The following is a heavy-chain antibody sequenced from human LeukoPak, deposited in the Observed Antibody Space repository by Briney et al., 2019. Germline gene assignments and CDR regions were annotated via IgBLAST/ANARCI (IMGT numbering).Heavy chain of an antibody. D-gene: IGHD2-21*02. CDR3: ARCGGDCYYSPAFDI. J-gene: IGHJ3*02. V-gene: IGHV4-61*01. CDR1: GGSVSSNNYQ. Sequence: SETLSLTCSVSGGSVSSNNYQWNWIRQPPGEGLEWIGDIYHSGSTNYNPSLKSRVTISVDTSKNQFSLKLSSVTAADTAVYYCARCGGDCYYSPAFDIWGQGTMVTVSS. CDR2: IYHSGST.